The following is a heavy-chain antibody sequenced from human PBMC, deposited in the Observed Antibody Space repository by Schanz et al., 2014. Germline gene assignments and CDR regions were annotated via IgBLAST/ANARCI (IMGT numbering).Heavy chain of an antibody. CDR3: VKDLQRELLRDDHYYGMDV. CDR1: GFTFSDSW. V-gene: IGHV3-33*06. CDR2: VCYDGSKK. J-gene: IGHJ6*02. D-gene: IGHD1-26*01. Sequence: VQLVESGGGLVQPGGSLRLSCAASGFTFSDSWMHWVRQAPGKGLVWVAVVCYDGSKKYYADSVKGRFTTSRDNSKNTMYLQMNSLRAEDTAVYYCVKDLQRELLRDDHYYGMDVWGQGTTVTVSS.